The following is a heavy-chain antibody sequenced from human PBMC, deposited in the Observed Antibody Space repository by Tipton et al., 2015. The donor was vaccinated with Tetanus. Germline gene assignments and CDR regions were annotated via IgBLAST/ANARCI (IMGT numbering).Heavy chain of an antibody. Sequence: SLRLSRAASGFTFADYAMHWVRQAPEKGLEWVSGISWNSGSIGYADSVKGRFTISRDNAKNSLYLQMDSLRTEDTALYYCAKDQGITVAGTQNNFDSWGQGTLVTVSS. V-gene: IGHV3-9*01. CDR1: GFTFADYA. D-gene: IGHD6-19*01. CDR3: AKDQGITVAGTQNNFDS. J-gene: IGHJ4*02. CDR2: ISWNSGSI.